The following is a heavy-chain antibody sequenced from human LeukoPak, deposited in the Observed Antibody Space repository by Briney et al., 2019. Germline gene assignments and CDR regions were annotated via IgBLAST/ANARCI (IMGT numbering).Heavy chain of an antibody. CDR1: GFTFSNSW. V-gene: IGHV3-7*03. CDR3: AGRCLES. J-gene: IGHJ4*02. D-gene: IGHD5/OR15-5a*01. CDR2: INQDGSER. Sequence: PGGSLRLSCAASGFTFSNSWMHWLRHAPGKGLEWVANINQDGSERYHADSVKGRFTISRDNAKNSLYLQMNSLRVEDTAMYYCAGRCLESWGQGTLVTVSS.